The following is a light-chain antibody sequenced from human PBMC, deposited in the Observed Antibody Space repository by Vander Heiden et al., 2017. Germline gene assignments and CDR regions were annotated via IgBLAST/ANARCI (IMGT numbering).Light chain of an antibody. J-gene: IGKJ4*01. V-gene: IGKV3-11*01. Sequence: EIVLTQSPATLSLSPGERATLSCRASQSVSSYLAWYQQKPGQAPRLLIYDASNRANGIPDRFSGSGSGTDFTLTTSSLEPEDFAVYYWQQRSNWKTFGGGTKVEIK. CDR2: DAS. CDR3: QQRSNWKT. CDR1: QSVSSY.